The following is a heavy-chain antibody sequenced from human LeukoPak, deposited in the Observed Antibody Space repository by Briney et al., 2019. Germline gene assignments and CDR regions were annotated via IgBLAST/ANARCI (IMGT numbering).Heavy chain of an antibody. Sequence: GGSLRLSCAASGFTSSSYSMNWVRQAPGKGLEWVSSISSSSSYIYYADSVKGRFTISRDNAKNSLYLQMNSLRAEDTAVYYCARPLDYDFWSGYYIEAFDIWGQGTMVTVSS. J-gene: IGHJ3*02. D-gene: IGHD3-3*01. CDR1: GFTSSSYS. V-gene: IGHV3-21*01. CDR3: ARPLDYDFWSGYYIEAFDI. CDR2: ISSSSSYI.